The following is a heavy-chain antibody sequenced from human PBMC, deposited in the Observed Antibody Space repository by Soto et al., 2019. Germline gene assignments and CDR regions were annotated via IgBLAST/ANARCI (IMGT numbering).Heavy chain of an antibody. V-gene: IGHV4-39*01. D-gene: IGHD2-21*02. CDR3: ARRGDLKNWFDP. CDR2: IYYSGST. Sequence: SETLSLTCTFSGCSISSSSYYWGWIRQPPGKGLEWIGSIYYSGSTYYNPSLKSRVTISVDTSKNQFSLKLSSVIAEDTAVYYCARRGDLKNWFDPWGQGTLVTVSS. J-gene: IGHJ5*02. CDR1: GCSISSSSYY.